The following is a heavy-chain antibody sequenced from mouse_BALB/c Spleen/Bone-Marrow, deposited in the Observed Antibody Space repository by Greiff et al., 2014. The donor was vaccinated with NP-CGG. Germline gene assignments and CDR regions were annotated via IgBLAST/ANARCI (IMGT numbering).Heavy chain of an antibody. CDR2: IDPATGYL. CDR3: ALDVGETTNFDY. V-gene: IGHV14-3*02. D-gene: IGHD2-1*01. CDR1: GFNIRDSY. J-gene: IGHJ2*01. Sequence: VQLQQSVAEIVKPGASVKLSCTVSGFNIRDSYMNWVKQRPEQGLEWIGRIDPATGYLKYYPKLQDKATITVDTSSNTAYLHLSSLTSEDTAVYYCALDVGETTNFDYWGQGTTLTVSS.